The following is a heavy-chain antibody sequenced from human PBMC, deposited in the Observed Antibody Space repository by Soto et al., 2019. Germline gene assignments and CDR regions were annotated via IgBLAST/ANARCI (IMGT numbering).Heavy chain of an antibody. Sequence: GGSLRLSCAASGFTFSSYGMHWVRQAPGKGLEWVAVISYDGSNKYYADSVKGRFTISRGNSKNTLYLQMNSLRAEDTAVYYCAKVSRYYDSSGSSDYWGQGTLVTVSS. CDR1: GFTFSSYG. CDR3: AKVSRYYDSSGSSDY. CDR2: ISYDGSNK. J-gene: IGHJ4*02. V-gene: IGHV3-30*18. D-gene: IGHD3-22*01.